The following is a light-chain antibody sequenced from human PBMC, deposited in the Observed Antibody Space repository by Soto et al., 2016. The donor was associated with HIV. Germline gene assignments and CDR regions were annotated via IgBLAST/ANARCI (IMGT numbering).Light chain of an antibody. CDR2: DAS. CDR3: QQANTFLGIT. Sequence: DIQMTQSPSSLSASVGDRVTITCQASQDISTYLNWYQQKPGKAPKLVIYDASNLETGVPSRFSGSGSGTHFTFTITSLQPEDIATYYCQQANTFLGITFGPGTKVDVK. J-gene: IGKJ3*01. V-gene: IGKV1-33*01. CDR1: QDISTY.